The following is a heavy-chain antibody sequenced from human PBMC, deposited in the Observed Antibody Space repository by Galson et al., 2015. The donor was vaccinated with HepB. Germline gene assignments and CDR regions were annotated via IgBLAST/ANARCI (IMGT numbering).Heavy chain of an antibody. V-gene: IGHV3-30*04. D-gene: IGHD2-8*01. CDR1: GFTFSSYA. Sequence: SLRLSCAASGFTFSSYAMHWVRQAPGKGLEWVAVISYDGSNKYYADSVKGRLTISRDNSKNTLYLQMNSLRAEDTAVYYCARDLESGMVANYYYGMDVWGQGTTVTVSS. CDR3: ARDLESGMVANYYYGMDV. CDR2: ISYDGSNK. J-gene: IGHJ6*02.